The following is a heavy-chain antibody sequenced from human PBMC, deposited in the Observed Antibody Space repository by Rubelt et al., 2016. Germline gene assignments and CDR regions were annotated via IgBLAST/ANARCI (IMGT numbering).Heavy chain of an antibody. D-gene: IGHD6-19*01. CDR1: GYTFTGYY. V-gene: IGHV1-2*02. CDR3: ARDLYKGPRWLVAY. Sequence: QVQLVQSGAEVKKPGASVKVSCKASGYTFTGYYMHWVRQAPGQGLEWMGWINPISGGTNYAQQFQGRVTMTRDTAISTAYMELSRLRSDDTAVYYCARDLYKGPRWLVAYWGQGTLVTVSS. CDR2: INPISGGT. J-gene: IGHJ4*02.